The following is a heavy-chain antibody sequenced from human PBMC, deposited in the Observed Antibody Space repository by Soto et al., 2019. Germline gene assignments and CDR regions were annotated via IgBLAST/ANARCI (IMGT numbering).Heavy chain of an antibody. Sequence: SLILSCVGSGFTFSNYAIHWVGQAPGKGLELVAIISYDGSNKYYTESVRGRFTVSRDNPKNTVYLQMSTLRPEDTAVYYCARDLSRGITMIALEIHYWGQGTRVTVSS. CDR3: ARDLSRGITMIALEIHY. CDR2: ISYDGSNK. J-gene: IGHJ4*02. V-gene: IGHV3-30*04. D-gene: IGHD3-22*01. CDR1: GFTFSNYA.